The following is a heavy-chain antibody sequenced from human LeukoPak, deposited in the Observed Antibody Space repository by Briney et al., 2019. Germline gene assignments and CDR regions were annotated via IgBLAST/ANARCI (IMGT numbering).Heavy chain of an antibody. D-gene: IGHD3-3*01. Sequence: ASVKVSCKASGYTFTSYGIRWVRQAPGQGLEWMGWISAYNGNTNYAQKLQGRVTMTTDTSTSTAYMELRNLRSDDTAVYYCARDQESNTYYDFWSDNNREGGYYYGMDVWGQGTTVTVSS. CDR3: ARDQESNTYYDFWSDNNREGGYYYGMDV. V-gene: IGHV1-18*01. J-gene: IGHJ6*02. CDR2: ISAYNGNT. CDR1: GYTFTSYG.